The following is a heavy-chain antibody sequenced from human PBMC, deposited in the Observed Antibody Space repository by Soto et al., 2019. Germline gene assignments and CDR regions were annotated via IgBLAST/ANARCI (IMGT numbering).Heavy chain of an antibody. CDR1: GFSFSSYI. Sequence: PGASLSLSCAASGFSFSSYITNWVRQVPGKGLEWVSYISGSSTYTNYADSVKGRFTISRDNAKNSLYLQMNSLRAEDTAVYYCARYDSSGYYDYWGQGT. D-gene: IGHD3-22*01. CDR2: ISGSSTYT. CDR3: ARYDSSGYYDY. J-gene: IGHJ4*02. V-gene: IGHV3-21*05.